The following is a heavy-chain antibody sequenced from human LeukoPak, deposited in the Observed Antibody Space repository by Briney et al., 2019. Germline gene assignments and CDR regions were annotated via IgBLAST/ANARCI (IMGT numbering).Heavy chain of an antibody. CDR2: INPNSGGT. Sequence: ASVKVSCKASGYTFTGYYMHWVRQATGQGLEWMGWINPNSGGTNYAQKLQGRVTMTTDTSTSTAYMELRSLRSDDTAVYYCARQLLWFGEPLTFDYWGQGTLVTVSS. J-gene: IGHJ4*02. CDR3: ARQLLWFGEPLTFDY. D-gene: IGHD3-10*01. CDR1: GYTFTGYY. V-gene: IGHV1-2*02.